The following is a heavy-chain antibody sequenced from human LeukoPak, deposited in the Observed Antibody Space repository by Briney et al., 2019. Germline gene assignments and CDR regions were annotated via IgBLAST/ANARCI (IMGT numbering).Heavy chain of an antibody. CDR2: XXLSGXT. D-gene: IGHD4-11*01. CDR1: XGSIXSXXX. J-gene: IGHJ4*02. CDR3: ARYHDLSNSGNHFDY. Sequence: SETLSLTCAVSXGSIXSXXXXXXXXXXXXXXXEXXGXXXLSGXTNYNPSLKSRVTISLDKSKNHFSLKLSSVTAADTAVYYCARYHDLSNSGNHFDYWGQGTLVTVSS. V-gene: IGHV4-4*02.